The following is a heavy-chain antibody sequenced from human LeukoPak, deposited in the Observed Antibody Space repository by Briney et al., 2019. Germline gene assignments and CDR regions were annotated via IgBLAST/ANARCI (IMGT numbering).Heavy chain of an antibody. J-gene: IGHJ6*02. CDR2: TNPNSGGT. Sequence: GASVKVSCKASGGTFSSYAISWVRQAPGQGLEWMGWTNPNSGGTNYAQRFQGRVTMTRDTSISTAYMELSRLRSDDTAVYYCAIGALYSRYYGMDVWGQGTTVTVSS. D-gene: IGHD2-2*02. V-gene: IGHV1-2*02. CDR1: GGTFSSYA. CDR3: AIGALYSRYYGMDV.